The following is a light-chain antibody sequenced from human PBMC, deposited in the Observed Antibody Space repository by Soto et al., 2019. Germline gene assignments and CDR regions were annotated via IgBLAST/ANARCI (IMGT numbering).Light chain of an antibody. Sequence: EIVLTQSPATLSLSPGERATLSCRASQSVSSYLAWYQQKPGQAPRLLIYDASNRATGIPARFSGSGSGTNFTLTISSLEPEYFAVYYCQQRSNWPPWTFGQGTKVGIK. CDR3: QQRSNWPPWT. CDR2: DAS. J-gene: IGKJ1*01. V-gene: IGKV3-11*01. CDR1: QSVSSY.